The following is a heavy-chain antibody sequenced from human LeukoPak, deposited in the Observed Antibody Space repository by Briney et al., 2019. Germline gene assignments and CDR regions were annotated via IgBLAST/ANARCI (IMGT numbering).Heavy chain of an antibody. D-gene: IGHD6-13*01. CDR2: FDPEDGET. V-gene: IGHV1-24*01. Sequence: ASVKVSCKVSGYTLTELSMHWVRQAPGKGLEWMGGFDPEDGETIYAQKFQGRVTMTEDTSTDTAYMELSSLRSEDTAVYYCATGVAAADYYYYYYMDVWGKGTTATVSS. CDR1: GYTLTELS. CDR3: ATGVAAADYYYYYYMDV. J-gene: IGHJ6*03.